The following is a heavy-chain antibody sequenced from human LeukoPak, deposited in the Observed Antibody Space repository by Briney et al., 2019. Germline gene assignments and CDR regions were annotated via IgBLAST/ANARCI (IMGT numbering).Heavy chain of an antibody. CDR1: GFTFSSYW. V-gene: IGHV3-7*01. CDR2: IKQDGSEK. CDR3: ARVEWGIVVVVAAISFDY. Sequence: PGGSLRLSCAASGFTFSSYWMSWVRQAPGKGLEWVANIKQDGSEKYYVDSVKGRFTISRDNAKNSLYLQMNSLRAEDTAVYYCARVEWGIVVVVAAISFDYWGQGTLVTVSS. D-gene: IGHD2-15*01. J-gene: IGHJ4*02.